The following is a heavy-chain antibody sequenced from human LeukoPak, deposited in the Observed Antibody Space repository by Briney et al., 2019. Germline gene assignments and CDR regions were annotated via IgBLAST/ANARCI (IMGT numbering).Heavy chain of an antibody. CDR3: AKSTTVTQRGYFDY. Sequence: GRSLRLSCAASGFTFSSYGMHWVRQAPAKGLEWVAIISYDGSNKYYADFVKGRFTISRDNSKNTLYLQMNSLRAEDTAVYYCAKSTTVTQRGYFDYWGQGTLVTVSS. CDR2: ISYDGSNK. CDR1: GFTFSSYG. J-gene: IGHJ4*02. V-gene: IGHV3-30*18. D-gene: IGHD4-17*01.